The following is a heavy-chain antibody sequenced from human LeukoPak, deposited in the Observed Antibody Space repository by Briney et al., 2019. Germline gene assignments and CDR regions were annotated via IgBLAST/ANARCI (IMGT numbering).Heavy chain of an antibody. D-gene: IGHD6-19*01. V-gene: IGHV3-7*01. CDR2: IKEDGSEK. CDR1: GFTFSSYW. J-gene: IGHJ4*02. CDR3: ARDHVVAGIVFDY. Sequence: GGSLSLSCAASGFTFSSYWMNWFRQAPGKGLEWVANIKEDGSEKYYVDSVKGRFTISRDNAENSLYLQMNSLRAEDTAVYYCARDHVVAGIVFDYWGQGTRLTVSS.